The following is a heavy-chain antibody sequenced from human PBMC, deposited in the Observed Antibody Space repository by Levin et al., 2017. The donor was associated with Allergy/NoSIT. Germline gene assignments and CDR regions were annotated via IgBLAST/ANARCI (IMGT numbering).Heavy chain of an antibody. CDR3: VRRRQMGTPTAAAESWLDP. CDR2: IYYSGST. Sequence: PSETLSLTCTVSGASISNYYWNWVRQPPGKGLEWIGYIYYSGSTGYNPSLKSRVTMSIDTSKNQFSLKLTSVTAADTAVYYCVRRRQMGTPTAAAESWLDPWGPGALVTVSS. CDR1: GASISNYY. D-gene: IGHD6-13*01. V-gene: IGHV4-59*01. J-gene: IGHJ5*02.